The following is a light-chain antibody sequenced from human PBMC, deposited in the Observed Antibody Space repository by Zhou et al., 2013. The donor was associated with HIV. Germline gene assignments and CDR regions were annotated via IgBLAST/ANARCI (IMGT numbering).Light chain of an antibody. Sequence: DIQLTQSPSFLSPSIGDSVTITCRATQDISTYVAWYQERPGQAPKLLIYGASTLQSGVPSRFSGSGSGTEFTLTISSLQPEDLGTYFCQQLHSFPVTFGQGTRLXI. CDR2: GAS. V-gene: IGKV1-9*01. J-gene: IGKJ5*01. CDR3: QQLHSFPVT. CDR1: QDISTY.